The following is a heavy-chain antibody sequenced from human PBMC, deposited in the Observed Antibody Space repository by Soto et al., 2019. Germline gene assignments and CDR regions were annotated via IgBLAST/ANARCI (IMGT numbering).Heavy chain of an antibody. D-gene: IGHD6-6*01. J-gene: IGHJ6*02. V-gene: IGHV4-4*02. CDR1: GGSISSSNW. Sequence: QVQLQESGPGLVKPSGTLSLTCAVSGGSISSSNWWSWVRQPPGKGLEWIGEIYHSGSTNYNPSLKSLATISVDKSENQFSLKLSSVTAADTAVYYCAREESIAARRGYYYYGMDVWGQGTTVTVSS. CDR3: AREESIAARRGYYYYGMDV. CDR2: IYHSGST.